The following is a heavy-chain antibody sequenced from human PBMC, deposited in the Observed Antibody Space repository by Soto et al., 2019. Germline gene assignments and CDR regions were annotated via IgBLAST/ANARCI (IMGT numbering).Heavy chain of an antibody. D-gene: IGHD5-18*01. V-gene: IGHV4-31*03. CDR2: IYYSGST. CDR1: GGSISSGGYY. CDR3: ARTNTAMVRSGMDV. Sequence: PSETLSLTCTVSGGSISSGGYYWSWIRQHPGKGLEWIGYIYYSGSTYYNPSLKSRVTISVDTSKNQFSLRLSSVTAADTAVYYCARTNTAMVRSGMDVWGQGTTVTVSS. J-gene: IGHJ6*02.